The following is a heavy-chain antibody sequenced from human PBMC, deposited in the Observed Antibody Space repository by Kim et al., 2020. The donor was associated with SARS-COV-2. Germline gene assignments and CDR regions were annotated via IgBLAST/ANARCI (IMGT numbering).Heavy chain of an antibody. D-gene: IGHD3-22*01. Sequence: GGSLRLSCAASGFTFSDYYMSWIRQAPGKGLEWVSYISSSGSTIYYADSVKGRFTISRDNAKNSLYLQMNSLRAEDTAVYYCASPYSDRYYYYYMDVWGKGTTVTVSS. CDR1: GFTFSDYY. CDR3: ASPYSDRYYYYYMDV. J-gene: IGHJ6*03. V-gene: IGHV3-11*01. CDR2: ISSSGSTI.